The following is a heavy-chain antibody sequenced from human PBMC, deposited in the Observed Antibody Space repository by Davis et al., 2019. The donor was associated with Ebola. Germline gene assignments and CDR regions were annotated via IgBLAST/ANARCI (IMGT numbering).Heavy chain of an antibody. CDR2: ISSSSSYT. CDR1: GFTFSDYY. V-gene: IGHV3-11*06. J-gene: IGHJ6*02. D-gene: IGHD6-13*01. CDR3: ARDSSSWLRYYYYYGMDV. Sequence: LSLTCAAPGFTFSDYYMSWIRQAPGKGLEWVSYISSSSSYTNYADSVKGRFTISRDNAKNSLYLQMNSLRAEDTAVYYCARDSSSWLRYYYYYGMDVWGQGTTVTVSS.